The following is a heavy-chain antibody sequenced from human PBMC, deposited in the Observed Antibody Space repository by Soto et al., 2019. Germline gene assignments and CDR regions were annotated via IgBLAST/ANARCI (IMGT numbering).Heavy chain of an antibody. CDR1: GFTFGSHW. CDR2: INSDGSST. CDR3: AVYCSGGSCYSSFGY. V-gene: IGHV3-74*01. D-gene: IGHD2-15*01. Sequence: GESLKISCAASGFTFGSHWMHWVRQDPGKGLVWVSRINSDGSSTSYADSVKGRFTISRDNAKNTLYLQMNSLRAEDTAVYYCAVYCSGGSCYSSFGYWGQGTLVTVSS. J-gene: IGHJ4*02.